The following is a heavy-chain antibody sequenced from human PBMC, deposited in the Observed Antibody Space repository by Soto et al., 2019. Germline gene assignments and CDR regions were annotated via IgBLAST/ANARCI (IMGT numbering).Heavy chain of an antibody. V-gene: IGHV3-30*03. D-gene: IGHD1-1*01. Sequence: QVQLVESGGGVVQPGVSLRLSCAASGFALSSHGMHWVRQPPGKGLEWAAVISYDGSKKYYADSVKGRFTISRDNSKNRVFLKMNSLRADDTAVYYWVRGRNSPYYYGMDVWGKGTTFTVSS. CDR2: ISYDGSKK. CDR3: VRGRNSPYYYGMDV. CDR1: GFALSSHG. J-gene: IGHJ6*04.